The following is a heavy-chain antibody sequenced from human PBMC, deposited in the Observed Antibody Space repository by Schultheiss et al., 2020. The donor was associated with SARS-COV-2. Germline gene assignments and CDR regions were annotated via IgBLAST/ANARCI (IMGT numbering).Heavy chain of an antibody. CDR3: ARTVPADPYGDHHDY. Sequence: ASVKVSCKASGYTFTDYFIHWVRQAPGQGLEWMGWINPKTGGTHYAQKFQGRVTMTRDTSISTAYMELSRLRSDDTAVYYCARTVPADPYGDHHDYWGQGTLVTVSS. D-gene: IGHD2-2*01. CDR2: INPKTGGT. V-gene: IGHV1-2*02. J-gene: IGHJ4*02. CDR1: GYTFTDYF.